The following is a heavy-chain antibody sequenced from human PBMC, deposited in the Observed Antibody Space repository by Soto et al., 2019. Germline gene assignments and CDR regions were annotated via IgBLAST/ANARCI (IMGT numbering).Heavy chain of an antibody. CDR2: ISYDGSNK. V-gene: IGHV3-30*18. Sequence: PGGSLRLSCAASGFTFSSSGMHWVRQAPGKGLEWVAVISYDGSNKYYADSVKGRFTISRDNSKNTLYLQMNSLRAEDTAVYYCAKARDYGDYTGFDYWGQGTLVTVSS. J-gene: IGHJ4*02. D-gene: IGHD4-17*01. CDR3: AKARDYGDYTGFDY. CDR1: GFTFSSSG.